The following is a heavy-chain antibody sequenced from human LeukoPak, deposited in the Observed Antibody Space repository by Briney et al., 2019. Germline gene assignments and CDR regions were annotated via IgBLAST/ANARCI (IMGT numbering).Heavy chain of an antibody. Sequence: SETLSLTCTVSGGSISSGSYHWSWIRQPAGKGLEWIGRIYTSGSTNYNPSLKSRVTISVDTSKNQFSLKLSPVTAADTAVYYCARDKVYYDSSGYFGYYYYYMDVWGKGTTVTISS. CDR2: IYTSGST. CDR1: GGSISSGSYH. J-gene: IGHJ6*03. D-gene: IGHD3-22*01. CDR3: ARDKVYYDSSGYFGYYYYYMDV. V-gene: IGHV4-61*02.